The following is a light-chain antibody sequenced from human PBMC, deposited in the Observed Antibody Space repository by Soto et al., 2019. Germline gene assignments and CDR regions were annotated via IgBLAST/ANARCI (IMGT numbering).Light chain of an antibody. Sequence: EIVMTQSPATLSVSPGERATLSCRDSQTVSSNLAWYQQKPGQAPRLLIHGASTRATGVPARFSGSGSGTEFTLTITSLQSEDFAFYYCQQYHNWPPQYTFGQGTKLQI. CDR3: QQYHNWPPQYT. CDR2: GAS. J-gene: IGKJ2*01. V-gene: IGKV3-15*01. CDR1: QTVSSN.